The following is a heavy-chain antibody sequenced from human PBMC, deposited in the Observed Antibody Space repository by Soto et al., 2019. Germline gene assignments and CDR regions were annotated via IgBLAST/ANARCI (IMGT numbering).Heavy chain of an antibody. D-gene: IGHD3-16*01. V-gene: IGHV1-3*01. CDR2: INAGNGNT. J-gene: IGHJ6*02. CDR1: GYTLTSYA. Sequence: QVQLVQSGAEVKKPGASVKVSCKASGYTLTSYAMHWVRQAPGQRLEWMGWINAGNGNTKYSQKFQGRVTITRDTSASTAYMELSSLRSEDTAVYRCARTQGGYYGMDVWGQGTTVTVSS. CDR3: ARTQGGYYGMDV.